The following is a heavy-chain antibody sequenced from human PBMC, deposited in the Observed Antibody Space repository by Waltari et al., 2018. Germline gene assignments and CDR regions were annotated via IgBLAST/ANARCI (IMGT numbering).Heavy chain of an antibody. V-gene: IGHV3-48*03. CDR1: GFTFRSYE. Sequence: EVQLVESGGGLVQPGGSLRLSCAAPGFTFRSYEMNWVRQAPGKGLEWVSYISSGGTNMFYAESVKGRFTISRDNAKNSLYLHMNSLRVEDTAVYYCARERSVTGKGNLDYWGQGTLVTVSS. J-gene: IGHJ4*02. D-gene: IGHD3-10*01. CDR2: ISSGGTNM. CDR3: ARERSVTGKGNLDY.